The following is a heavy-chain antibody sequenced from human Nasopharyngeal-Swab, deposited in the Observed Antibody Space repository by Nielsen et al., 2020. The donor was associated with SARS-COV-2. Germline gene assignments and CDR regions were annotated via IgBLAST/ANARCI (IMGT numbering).Heavy chain of an antibody. D-gene: IGHD6-19*01. Sequence: GESLKISCAASGFTFSSYAMSWVRQAPGKGLEWVSLISGGGAGTYYADSVKGRFTISRDNSRNTVYLQMNSLRAQDTAVYYCAKGDVSGQWLGARFDSWGQGTLVTVSS. V-gene: IGHV3-23*01. CDR3: AKGDVSGQWLGARFDS. CDR2: ISGGGAGT. J-gene: IGHJ4*02. CDR1: GFTFSSYA.